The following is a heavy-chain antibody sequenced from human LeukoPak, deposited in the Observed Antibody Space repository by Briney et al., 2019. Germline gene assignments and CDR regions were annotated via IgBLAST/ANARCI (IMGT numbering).Heavy chain of an antibody. D-gene: IGHD2-2*01. V-gene: IGHV3-66*01. Sequence: GGSLRLSCAASGFTVSSNYMSWVRQAPGKGLEWVSVIYSGATTYYADSVKGRFTISRDNSKNTLYLQMNSLRAEDTAVYYCARCRSFRYLAPASYYMDVWGKGTTVTVSS. J-gene: IGHJ6*03. CDR2: IYSGATT. CDR1: GFTVSSNY. CDR3: ARCRSFRYLAPASYYMDV.